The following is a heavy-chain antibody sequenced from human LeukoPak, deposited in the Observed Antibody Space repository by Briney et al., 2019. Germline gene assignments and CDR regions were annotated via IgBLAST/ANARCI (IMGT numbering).Heavy chain of an antibody. CDR3: ATSYSTGWSRGYFDY. J-gene: IGHJ4*02. V-gene: IGHV3-33*01. CDR1: GFNFRTHG. Sequence: GSLRLSCATSGFNFRTHGMHWVRQAPGKGLEWVAVIWDDGSEKYYAGFVEGRFAISRDNSKNTLYLQMNSLRTEDTAVYYCATSYSTGWSRGYFDYWGQGTLVTVSS. CDR2: IWDDGSEK. D-gene: IGHD6-19*01.